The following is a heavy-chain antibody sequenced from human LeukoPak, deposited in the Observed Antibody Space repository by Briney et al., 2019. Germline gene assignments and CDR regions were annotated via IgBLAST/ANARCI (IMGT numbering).Heavy chain of an antibody. CDR1: GFNFSSYA. Sequence: GGSRRLSCAASGFNFSSYAMSWVRQAPGKGLEWFSAISGSGGSTYHADSVKGRFTISRDNSKNTLSLQMSSLRAEDTAVYYCAKAETMTQRGYFDYWGQGTLVTVSS. J-gene: IGHJ4*02. CDR3: AKAETMTQRGYFDY. V-gene: IGHV3-23*01. CDR2: ISGSGGST. D-gene: IGHD1-1*01.